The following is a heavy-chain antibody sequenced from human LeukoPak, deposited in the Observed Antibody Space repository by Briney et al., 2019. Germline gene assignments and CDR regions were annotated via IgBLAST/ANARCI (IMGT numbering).Heavy chain of an antibody. CDR2: INHSGST. CDR1: GVSISSYY. CDR3: ARGRRYYDSSGYLFDP. Sequence: SETLSLTCTVSGVSISSYYWSWIRQPPGKGLEWIGEINHSGSTNYNPSLKSRVTISVDTSKNQFSLKLSSVTAADTAVYYCARGRRYYDSSGYLFDPWGQGTLVTVSS. J-gene: IGHJ5*02. V-gene: IGHV4-34*01. D-gene: IGHD3-22*01.